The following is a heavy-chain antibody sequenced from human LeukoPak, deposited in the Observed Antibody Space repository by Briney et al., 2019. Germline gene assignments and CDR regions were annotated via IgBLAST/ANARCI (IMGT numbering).Heavy chain of an antibody. D-gene: IGHD3-16*02. CDR1: GYTFTSYY. CDR2: INTNTGNP. J-gene: IGHJ5*01. CDR3: ARAYQPLGGLSFPDS. Sequence: GASVKVSCKASGYTFTSYYMHWARQAPGQGLEWMGWINTNTGNPAYAQGFTGRFVFSLDTSVSTAYLQISSLKAEDTAVYYCARAYQPLGGLSFPDSWGQGTLVTVSS. V-gene: IGHV7-4-1*02.